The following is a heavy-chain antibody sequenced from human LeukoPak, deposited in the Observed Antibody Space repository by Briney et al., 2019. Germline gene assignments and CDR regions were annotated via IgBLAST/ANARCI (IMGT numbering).Heavy chain of an antibody. Sequence: PGGTLRLSCAASGFTFSSYGMSWVRQAPGKGLEWVSAISGSGGSTSYADSVKGRFTISRDNSKNTLYLQMNSLRAEDTAVYYCARRAGAYSHPYDYWGQGTLVTVSS. V-gene: IGHV3-23*01. CDR3: ARRAGAYSHPYDY. CDR2: ISGSGGST. CDR1: GFTFSSYG. J-gene: IGHJ4*02. D-gene: IGHD4/OR15-4a*01.